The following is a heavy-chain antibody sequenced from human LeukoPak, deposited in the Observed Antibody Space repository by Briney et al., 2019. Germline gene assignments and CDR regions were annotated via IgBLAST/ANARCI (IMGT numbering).Heavy chain of an antibody. V-gene: IGHV1-46*01. J-gene: IGHJ4*02. CDR1: GYTFTGYY. Sequence: ASVRVSCKASGYTFTGYYMHWVRQAPGQGLEWMGIINPSGGSTSYAQKFQGRVTMTRDTSTSTVYMELSSLRSEDTVVYYCARDDSYGQMVLDYWGQGSLVTVSS. CDR3: ARDDSYGQMVLDY. CDR2: INPSGGST. D-gene: IGHD5-18*01.